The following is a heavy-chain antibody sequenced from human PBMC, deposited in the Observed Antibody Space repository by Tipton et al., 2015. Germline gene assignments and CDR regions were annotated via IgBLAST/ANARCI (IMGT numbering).Heavy chain of an antibody. CDR2: IFHRGDT. CDR1: GYSISSGYY. D-gene: IGHD4-23*01. CDR3: ARARGRHGGLFDS. Sequence: TLSLTCDVSGYSISSGYYWGWIRQPPGKGLEWIGSIFHRGDTNYNPSLKSRVTISLDTSKNQFSPKMSSVTASDTAVYYCARARGRHGGLFDSWGQGILVTVSS. V-gene: IGHV4-38-2*01. J-gene: IGHJ4*02.